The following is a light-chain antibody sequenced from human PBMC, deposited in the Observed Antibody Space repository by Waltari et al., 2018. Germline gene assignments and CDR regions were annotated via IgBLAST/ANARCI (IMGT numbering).Light chain of an antibody. CDR2: DAS. V-gene: IGKV3-11*01. Sequence: VLTHSPATLPCSQGERAPLSCRASQSVRSYLAWYQQKPGQTPRLLIHDASNRATGIPARFSGSGSGTDFTLTISSLEPEDFAVYYCLQRHKWPLTFGGGTKVEIK. CDR1: QSVRSY. J-gene: IGKJ4*01. CDR3: LQRHKWPLT.